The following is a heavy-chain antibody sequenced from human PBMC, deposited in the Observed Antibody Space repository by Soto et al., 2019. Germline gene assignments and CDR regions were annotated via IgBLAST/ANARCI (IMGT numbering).Heavy chain of an antibody. V-gene: IGHV3-23*01. CDR1: GFTFSSYA. CDR2: ISGSGGST. Sequence: EVQLLESGGGLVQPGGSLRLSCAASGFTFSSYAMSWVRQAPGKGLEWVSAISGSGGSTYYADSVKGRFTISRDNSKNALYRQMNSLGAEDTAVYYCAKDSLSSWSIDYWGQGTLVTVSS. J-gene: IGHJ4*02. D-gene: IGHD6-13*01. CDR3: AKDSLSSWSIDY.